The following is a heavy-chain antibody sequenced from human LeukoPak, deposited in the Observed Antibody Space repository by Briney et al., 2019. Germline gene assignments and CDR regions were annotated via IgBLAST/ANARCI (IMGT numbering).Heavy chain of an antibody. J-gene: IGHJ6*02. CDR1: GGSFSIYA. CDR2: IIPIFGTA. CDR3: AREDRYYYGMDV. V-gene: IGHV1-69*13. Sequence: ASVKVSCKASGGSFSIYAINWVRQAPGQGLEWMGGIIPIFGTANYAQKFQDRVTITAVESMSTVYMELSSLRSEDTAVYYCAREDRYYYGMDVWGQGTTVTVSS.